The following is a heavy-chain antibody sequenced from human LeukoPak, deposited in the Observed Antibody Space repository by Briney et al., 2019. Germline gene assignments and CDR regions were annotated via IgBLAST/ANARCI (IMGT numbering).Heavy chain of an antibody. Sequence: GESLKISCAASGFTFSSYAMSWVRQAPGKGLEWVSAISGSGGSTYYADSVKGRFTISRDNSRNTLYLQMNSLRAEDTAVYYCAKEHSDWYGNWFDPWGQGTLVTVSS. CDR2: ISGSGGST. D-gene: IGHD6-19*01. V-gene: IGHV3-23*01. CDR1: GFTFSSYA. CDR3: AKEHSDWYGNWFDP. J-gene: IGHJ5*02.